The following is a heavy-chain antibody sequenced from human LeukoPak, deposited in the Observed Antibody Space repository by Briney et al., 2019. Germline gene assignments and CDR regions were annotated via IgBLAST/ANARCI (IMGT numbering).Heavy chain of an antibody. CDR1: GFTFSSYW. CDR2: IYIDGSST. CDR3: ARGLDGSFDY. D-gene: IGHD1-14*01. V-gene: IGHV3-74*01. Sequence: GESLRLSCAASGFTFSSYWMHWVRQAPGKGLVWVSRIYIDGSSTICADSVKGRFTITRDNAKNTLYLQMNSLRDEDTAVYYCARGLDGSFDYWGLGTLVTVSS. J-gene: IGHJ4*02.